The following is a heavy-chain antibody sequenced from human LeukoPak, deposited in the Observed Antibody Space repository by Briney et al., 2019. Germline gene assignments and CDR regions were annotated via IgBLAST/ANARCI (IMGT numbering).Heavy chain of an antibody. CDR3: AKDMWRFGELDYDY. V-gene: IGHV3-43*02. Sequence: PGGSLRLSCAASGFTFDDYAMHWVRQAPGKGLEWVSLISGDGGSTYNADSVKGRFTISRDNSKNSLYLQMNSLRTEDTALYYCAKDMWRFGELDYDYWGQGTLVTVSS. D-gene: IGHD3-10*01. CDR2: ISGDGGST. J-gene: IGHJ4*02. CDR1: GFTFDDYA.